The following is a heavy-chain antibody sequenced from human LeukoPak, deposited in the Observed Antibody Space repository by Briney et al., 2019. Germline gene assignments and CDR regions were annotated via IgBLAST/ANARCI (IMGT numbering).Heavy chain of an antibody. CDR2: IRYDGSNK. J-gene: IGHJ4*02. CDR3: AKYYRREMEDGYNHDY. D-gene: IGHD5-24*01. CDR1: GFTFSSYG. Sequence: PGGSLRLSCAASGFTFSSYGMHWVRQAPGKGLEWVAFIRYDGSNKYYADSVKGRFTISRDNSKNTLYLQMNSLRAEDTAVYYCAKYYRREMEDGYNHDYWDQGTLVTVSS. V-gene: IGHV3-30*02.